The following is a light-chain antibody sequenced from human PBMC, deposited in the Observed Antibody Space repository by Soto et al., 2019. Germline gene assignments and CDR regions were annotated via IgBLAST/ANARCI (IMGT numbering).Light chain of an antibody. CDR2: GAS. CDR1: KSVSSN. V-gene: IGKV3-15*01. CDR3: QQYNNWPAIT. Sequence: EIVMTQSPAPLSVSPGERATLSCRARKSVSSNLAWYQQKPGQAPRLLIYGASTRATGIPARFSGSGSGTEFTLTISSLQSEDFAVYYCQQYNNWPAITFGQGTRLEIK. J-gene: IGKJ5*01.